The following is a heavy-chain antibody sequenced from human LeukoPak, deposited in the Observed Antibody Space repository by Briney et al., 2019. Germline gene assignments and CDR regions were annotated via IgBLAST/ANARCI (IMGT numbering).Heavy chain of an antibody. D-gene: IGHD4-17*01. J-gene: IGHJ4*02. V-gene: IGHV3-30*18. CDR3: AKGPYGDYDY. CDR2: ISYDGSNK. Sequence: PGRSLRLSCAASGFTLSSYGMHWVRQAPGRGLEWVAVISYDGSNKYYADSVKGRFTISRDNSKNTLYLQMNSLRAEDTAVYYCAKGPYGDYDYWGQGTLVTVSS. CDR1: GFTLSSYG.